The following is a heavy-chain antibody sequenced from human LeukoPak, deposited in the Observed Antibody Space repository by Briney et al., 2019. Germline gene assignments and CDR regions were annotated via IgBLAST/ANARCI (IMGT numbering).Heavy chain of an antibody. CDR2: ISSSSSNI. CDR1: GFNFSSDA. Sequence: PGGSLRLSCAASGFNFSSDAMSWVRQAPGKGLEWVSSISSSSSNIYYADSVKGRFTISRDNAKNSLYLQMNSLRAEDTAIYYCATTTVGLDPWGQGTLVTVSS. V-gene: IGHV3-21*01. D-gene: IGHD4-23*01. J-gene: IGHJ5*02. CDR3: ATTTVGLDP.